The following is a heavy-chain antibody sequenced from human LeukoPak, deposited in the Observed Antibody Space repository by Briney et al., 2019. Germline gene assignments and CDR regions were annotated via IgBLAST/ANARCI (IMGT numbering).Heavy chain of an antibody. J-gene: IGHJ4*02. D-gene: IGHD2-15*01. CDR1: GFTFSGSA. V-gene: IGHV3-73*01. Sequence: PGGSLRLSCASSGFTFSGSAMHWVRQASGKGLEWVGRIRSKANSYATAYAASVKGRFTISSDDSKNTAYLQMNSLKTEDTAVYYCIADSPVGYWGQGTLVTVSS. CDR3: IADSPVGY. CDR2: IRSKANSYAT.